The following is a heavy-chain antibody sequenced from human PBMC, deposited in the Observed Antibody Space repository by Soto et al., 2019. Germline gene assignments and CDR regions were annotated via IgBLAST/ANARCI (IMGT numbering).Heavy chain of an antibody. CDR2: ISAYNGNT. D-gene: IGHD3-10*01. J-gene: IGHJ4*02. Sequence: ASVKVSCKASGYTFTSYGIGWVRQAPGQGLEWMGWISAYNGNTNYAQKLQGGVTMTTDTSTSTAYMELRSLRSDDTAVYYCARVDYGSARFYFDYWGQGTLVTVSS. CDR1: GYTFTSYG. V-gene: IGHV1-18*01. CDR3: ARVDYGSARFYFDY.